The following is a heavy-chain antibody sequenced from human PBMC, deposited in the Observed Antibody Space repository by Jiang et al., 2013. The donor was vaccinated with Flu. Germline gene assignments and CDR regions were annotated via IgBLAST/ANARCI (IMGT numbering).Heavy chain of an antibody. V-gene: IGHV4-4*02. CDR2: IYHSGST. D-gene: IGHD3-22*01. CDR3: ARTYYYDSSGSAGVYYFDY. J-gene: IGHJ4*02. Sequence: SGSGLVKPSGTLSLTCAVSGGSISSSNWWSWVRQPPGKGLEWIGEIYHSGSTNYNPSLKSRVTISVDKSKNQFSLKLSSVTAADTAVYYCARTYYYDSSGSAGVYYFDYWGQGTLVTVSS. CDR1: GGSISSSNW.